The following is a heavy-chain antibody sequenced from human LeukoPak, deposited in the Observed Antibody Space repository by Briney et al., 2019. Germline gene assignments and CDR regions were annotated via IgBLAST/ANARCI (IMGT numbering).Heavy chain of an antibody. V-gene: IGHV3-48*02. CDR2: ISSRSSSI. CDR3: AIVDYCGDTVFDY. Sequence: GGSLRLSCVSSGFTFSSYSMDWVRQAPGKGLEWVSYISSRSSSIYYADSVKGRFTISRDNAKNSLYLQVNSLRDEDTAVYYCAIVDYCGDTVFDYWGQGTVVTVSS. CDR1: GFTFSSYS. D-gene: IGHD4-23*01. J-gene: IGHJ4*02.